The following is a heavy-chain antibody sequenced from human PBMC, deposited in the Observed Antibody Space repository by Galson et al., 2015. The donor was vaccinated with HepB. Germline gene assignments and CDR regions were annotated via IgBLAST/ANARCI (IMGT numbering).Heavy chain of an antibody. Sequence: SLRLSCAASGFTFSTYNMNWVRQAPGKGLEWVSSISSSSSYIYYADSVRGRFTISRDNAKNSLYLQMNSLRAEDTAVYYCAREAGLNIYYTGDPFDYWGQGTLVTVSS. J-gene: IGHJ4*02. V-gene: IGHV3-21*01. CDR3: AREAGLNIYYTGDPFDY. CDR2: ISSSSSYI. CDR1: GFTFSTYN. D-gene: IGHD3-3*01.